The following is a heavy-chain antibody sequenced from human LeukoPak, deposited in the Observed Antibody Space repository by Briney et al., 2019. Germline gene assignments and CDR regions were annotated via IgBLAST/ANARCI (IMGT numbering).Heavy chain of an antibody. J-gene: IGHJ5*02. D-gene: IGHD3-3*01. CDR1: GYTFTSYY. CDR2: INPSGGST. Sequence: ASVKVSCKASGYTFTSYYMHWVRQAPGQGLEWMGIINPSGGSTGYAQKFQGRVTMTRDTSTSTVYMELSSLRSDDTAVYYCARCPLRPLWFDPWGQGTLVTVSS. V-gene: IGHV1-46*01. CDR3: ARCPLRPLWFDP.